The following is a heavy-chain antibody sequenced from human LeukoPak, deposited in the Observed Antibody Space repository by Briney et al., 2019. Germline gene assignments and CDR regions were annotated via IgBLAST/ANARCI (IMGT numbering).Heavy chain of an antibody. D-gene: IGHD3-9*01. CDR3: ARDSSPTYYNILTGYPG. CDR2: IYYSGST. CDR1: GGSISSGDYY. V-gene: IGHV4-30-4*01. Sequence: PSETLSLTCTVSGGSISSGDYYWSWIRQPPGKGLEWIGYIYYSGSTYYNPSLKSRVTISVDTSKNQFSLKLSSVTAADTAVYYCARDSSPTYYNILTGYPGWGQGTLVTVSS. J-gene: IGHJ4*02.